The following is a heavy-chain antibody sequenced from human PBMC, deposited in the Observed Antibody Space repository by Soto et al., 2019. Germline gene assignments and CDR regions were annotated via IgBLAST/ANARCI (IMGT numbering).Heavy chain of an antibody. Sequence: GGSLRLSCAASGFTFSSYSMNWVRQAPGKGLEWVSYISSSSSTIYYADSVKGRFTISRDNAKNSLYLQMNSLRDEDTAVYYCARGLGYSSSWYGPNHDYWGQGTLVTVSS. CDR2: ISSSSSTI. D-gene: IGHD6-13*01. V-gene: IGHV3-48*02. CDR1: GFTFSSYS. J-gene: IGHJ4*02. CDR3: ARGLGYSSSWYGPNHDY.